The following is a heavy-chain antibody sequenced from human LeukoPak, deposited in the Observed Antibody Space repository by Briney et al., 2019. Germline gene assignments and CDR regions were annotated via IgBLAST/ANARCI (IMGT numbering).Heavy chain of an antibody. Sequence: GGSLRLSCAASGFNSAYYAMYWVRQGSGKGLEWVSGISWKSGRVGYADSVKGRFTISRDDAKNSLFLQMDSLRVEDTALYYCAKDIELYSGYGLLGAFDLWGQGTLVTVSS. CDR3: AKDIELYSGYGLLGAFDL. CDR1: GFNSAYYA. V-gene: IGHV3-9*02. D-gene: IGHD5-12*01. J-gene: IGHJ4*02. CDR2: ISWKSGRV.